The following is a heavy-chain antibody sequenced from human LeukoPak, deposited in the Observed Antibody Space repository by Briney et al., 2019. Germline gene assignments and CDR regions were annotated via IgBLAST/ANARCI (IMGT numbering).Heavy chain of an antibody. CDR2: ISSSSSYI. Sequence: GGSLRLSCAASGFTFSSYSMNWVRQAPGKGLEWVSSISSSSSYIYYADSVKGRFTISRDNAKNSLYLQMNSLRAEDTAVYYCARDPTRGIAVAGTNPYFDYWGQGTLVTVSS. CDR3: ARDPTRGIAVAGTNPYFDY. CDR1: GFTFSSYS. D-gene: IGHD6-19*01. J-gene: IGHJ4*02. V-gene: IGHV3-21*01.